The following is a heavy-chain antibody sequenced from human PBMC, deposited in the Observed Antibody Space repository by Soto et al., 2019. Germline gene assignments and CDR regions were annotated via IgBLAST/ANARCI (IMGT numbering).Heavy chain of an antibody. V-gene: IGHV1-69*01. D-gene: IGHD6-13*01. Sequence: QVQLVQSGAEVKKPGSSVKVSCKASGGSFNNYAVTWVRQAPGQGLEWMGGIIPSSGTPNYAQRFQGRVTITTDESTSTVSMELSSLRSEDTALYYCESSYGTSWYGDYWGQGTLVTVSS. J-gene: IGHJ4*02. CDR2: IIPSSGTP. CDR3: ESSYGTSWYGDY. CDR1: GGSFNNYA.